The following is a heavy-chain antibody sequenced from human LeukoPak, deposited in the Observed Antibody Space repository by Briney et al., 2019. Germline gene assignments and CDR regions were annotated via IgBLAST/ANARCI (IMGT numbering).Heavy chain of an antibody. CDR3: ARHDYYDSSGYSLVDY. CDR2: INPNSGGT. D-gene: IGHD3-22*01. Sequence: ASVKVFCKASGYTFTGYYMHWVRRAPGQGLEWMGWINPNSGGTNYAQKFQGRVTMTRDTSISTAYMELSRLRSDDTAVYYCARHDYYDSSGYSLVDYWGQGTLVTVSS. V-gene: IGHV1-2*02. J-gene: IGHJ4*02. CDR1: GYTFTGYY.